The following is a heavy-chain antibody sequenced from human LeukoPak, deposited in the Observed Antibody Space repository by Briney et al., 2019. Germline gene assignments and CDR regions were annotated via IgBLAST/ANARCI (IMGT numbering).Heavy chain of an antibody. J-gene: IGHJ6*03. D-gene: IGHD6-19*01. CDR1: GYMFTGYY. CDR3: ARVVAVTGTPVYYMDV. Sequence: GSVKVSCKASGYMFTGYYMHWVRQVPGQGLEWMGWINPNSGGTNYAQKFQGRVTMTRDTSISTAYMDLNRLRSDDTAVYYCARVVAVTGTPVYYMDVWGKGTTVTVSS. CDR2: INPNSGGT. V-gene: IGHV1-2*02.